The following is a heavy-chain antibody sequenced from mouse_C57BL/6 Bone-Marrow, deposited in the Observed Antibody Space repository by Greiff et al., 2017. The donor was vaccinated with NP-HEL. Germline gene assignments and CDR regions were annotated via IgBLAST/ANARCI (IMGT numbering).Heavy chain of an antibody. V-gene: IGHV6-3*01. Sequence: EVQVEESGGGLVQPGGSMKLSCVASGFTFSNYWMNWVRQSPEKGLEWVAQIRLKSDNYATHYAESVKGRFTISRDDSKSSVYLQMNNLRAEDTGIYYCTGVGNYSFAYWGQGTLVTVSA. CDR2: IRLKSDNYAT. CDR3: TGVGNYSFAY. D-gene: IGHD2-1*01. J-gene: IGHJ3*01. CDR1: GFTFSNYW.